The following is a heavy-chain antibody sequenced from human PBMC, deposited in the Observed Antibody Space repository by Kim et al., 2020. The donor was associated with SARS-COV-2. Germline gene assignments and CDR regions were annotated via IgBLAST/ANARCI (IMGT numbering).Heavy chain of an antibody. CDR1: GGSVSSGSYY. Sequence: SETLSLTCTVSGGSVSSGSYYWSWIRQPPGKGLEWIGCIYYSGSTNYNPSLKSRVTISVDTSKNQFSLNLSSVTAADTAVYYCARALMRSGMDVWGQGTTVTVSS. CDR2: IYYSGST. CDR3: ARALMRSGMDV. D-gene: IGHD2-8*01. J-gene: IGHJ6*02. V-gene: IGHV4-61*01.